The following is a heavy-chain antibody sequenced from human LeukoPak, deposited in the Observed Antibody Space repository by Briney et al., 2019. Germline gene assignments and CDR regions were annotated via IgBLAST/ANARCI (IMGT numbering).Heavy chain of an antibody. Sequence: QTSETLSLTCTVSGGSISSSSYYWGWIRQPPGKGLEWIGSIYYSGSTYYNPSLKSRVTISVDTSKNQFSLKLSSVTAADTAVYYCARDNRSSWFKNWFDPWGQGTMVTVSS. J-gene: IGHJ5*02. CDR2: IYYSGST. D-gene: IGHD6-13*01. CDR1: GGSISSSSYY. V-gene: IGHV4-39*07. CDR3: ARDNRSSWFKNWFDP.